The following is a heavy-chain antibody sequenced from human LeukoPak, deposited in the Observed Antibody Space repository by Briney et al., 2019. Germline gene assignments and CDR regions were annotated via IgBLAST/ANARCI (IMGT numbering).Heavy chain of an antibody. Sequence: PSQTLSLTCTASGGSISSGSYYWSWIRQPAGKGLEWIGRIYTSGSTNYNPSLKSRVTISVDTSKNQFSLKLSSVTAADTAVYYCARELDTAMVTYHFDYWGQGTLATVSS. CDR1: GGSISSGSYY. CDR3: ARELDTAMVTYHFDY. J-gene: IGHJ4*02. D-gene: IGHD5-18*01. CDR2: IYTSGST. V-gene: IGHV4-61*02.